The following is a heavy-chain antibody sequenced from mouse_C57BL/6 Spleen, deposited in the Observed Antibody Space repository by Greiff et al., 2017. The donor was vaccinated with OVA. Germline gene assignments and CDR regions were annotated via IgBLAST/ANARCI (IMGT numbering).Heavy chain of an antibody. CDR1: GSTFTSYW. J-gene: IGHJ4*01. D-gene: IGHD1-1*01. CDR2: IHPNSGST. CDR3: ARLDYYGSSYDYAMDY. Sequence: QVQLKQPGAELVKPGASVTLSCKASGSTFTSYWMHWVKQRPGQGLEWIGMIHPNSGSTTYNEKFKSKATLTVDKSSSTAYMQLSSLTSEDSAVYYCARLDYYGSSYDYAMDYWGQGTSVTVSS. V-gene: IGHV1-64*01.